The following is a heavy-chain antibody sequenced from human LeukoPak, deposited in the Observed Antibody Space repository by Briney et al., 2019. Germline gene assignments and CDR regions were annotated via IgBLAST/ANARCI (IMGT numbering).Heavy chain of an antibody. V-gene: IGHV4-59*08. J-gene: IGHJ5*02. Sequence: SETLSLTCTVAGGSISSYNWSWIRQPPGKGLEWIGYIYYSGSTNYNPSLKSRVTISVDTSKNQFSLKLSSVTAADTAVYYCARLNGSGRVDGNNWFDPWGQGTLVTVSS. CDR1: GGSISSYN. CDR3: ARLNGSGRVDGNNWFDP. D-gene: IGHD3-10*01. CDR2: IYYSGST.